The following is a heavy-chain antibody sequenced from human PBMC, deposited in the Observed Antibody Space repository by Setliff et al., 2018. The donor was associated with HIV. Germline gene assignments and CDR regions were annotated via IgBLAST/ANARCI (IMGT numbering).Heavy chain of an antibody. Sequence: GGSLRLSCAASGCTFSNSWMHWVRQAPGKGLVWVSRINTDGGSATYADSVKGRFTSSRDNAKNTLYLQMDSLRAEDTAVYYCARGGANPSWFDSWGQGTLVTVS. CDR3: ARGGANPSWFDS. D-gene: IGHD3-16*01. CDR2: INTDGGSA. CDR1: GCTFSNSW. J-gene: IGHJ5*01. V-gene: IGHV3-74*03.